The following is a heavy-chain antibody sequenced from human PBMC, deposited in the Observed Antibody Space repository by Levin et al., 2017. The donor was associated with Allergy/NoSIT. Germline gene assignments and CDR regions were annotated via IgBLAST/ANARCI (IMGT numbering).Heavy chain of an antibody. Sequence: SETLSLTCAVYGGSFSGYYWSWIRQPPGKGLEWIGEINHSGSTNYNPSLKSRVTISVDTSKNQFSLKLSSVTAADTAVYYCARHYCSGGSCRPLFFDYWGQGTLVTVSS. CDR2: INHSGST. CDR3: ARHYCSGGSCRPLFFDY. V-gene: IGHV4-34*01. CDR1: GGSFSGYY. J-gene: IGHJ4*02. D-gene: IGHD2-15*01.